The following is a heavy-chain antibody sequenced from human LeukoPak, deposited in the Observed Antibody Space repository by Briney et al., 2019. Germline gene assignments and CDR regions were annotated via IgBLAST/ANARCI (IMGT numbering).Heavy chain of an antibody. J-gene: IGHJ6*02. V-gene: IGHV3-20*01. CDR2: INWNGGST. Sequence: GGSLRLSCAASGFTFDDYGMSWVRQAPGKGLEWVSGINWNGGSTGYADSVKGRFTISRDNAKISLYLQMNSLRAEDTALYHCARGGWYSYDPYYYYGMDVWGQGTTVTVSS. D-gene: IGHD5-18*01. CDR3: ARGGWYSYDPYYYYGMDV. CDR1: GFTFDDYG.